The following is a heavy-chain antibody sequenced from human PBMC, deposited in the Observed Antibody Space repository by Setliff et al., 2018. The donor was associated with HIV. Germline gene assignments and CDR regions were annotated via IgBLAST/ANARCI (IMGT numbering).Heavy chain of an antibody. D-gene: IGHD5-12*01. CDR2: IHYTGSN. CDR1: GGSITSGGHY. J-gene: IGHJ5*01. CDR3: ARGGNSRAAWFDS. V-gene: IGHV4-31*02. Sequence: SETLSLTCSVSGGSITSGGHYWSWIRHLPGKGLEWIGYIHYTGSNFYNPSLTDRLTLSVDTSDNQFSLKLTSVTAADTAVYYCARGGNSRAAWFDSWGQGALVTVSS.